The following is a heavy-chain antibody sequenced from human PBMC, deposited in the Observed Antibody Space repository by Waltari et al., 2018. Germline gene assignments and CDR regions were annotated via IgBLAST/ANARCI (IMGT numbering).Heavy chain of an antibody. J-gene: IGHJ3*02. CDR1: GYTFTGHY. D-gene: IGHD6-19*01. CDR3: AREWQWQAFDI. Sequence: HVQLVQSGAEGNKPGSSVKVSCKASGYTFTGHYLPSVRQAPGQGLEWMGWINPNSGGTNDAQKFQGRVTMTRDTSISTAYMELSRLRSDDTAVYYCAREWQWQAFDIWGQGTMVTVSS. CDR2: INPNSGGT. V-gene: IGHV1-2*02.